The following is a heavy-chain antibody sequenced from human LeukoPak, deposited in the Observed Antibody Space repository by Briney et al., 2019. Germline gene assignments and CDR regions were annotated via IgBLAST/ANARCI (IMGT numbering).Heavy chain of an antibody. CDR1: GFTFSSYG. CDR2: IWNDGSNK. V-gene: IGHV3-33*06. CDR3: ANSGVYDYVWGSYPSDY. Sequence: GGSLRLSCAASGFTFSSYGMHWVRQAPGKGLEWVAVIWNDGSNKYYADSVKGRFTISRGNSKNTLYLQMNSLRAEDTAVYYCANSGVYDYVWGSYPSDYWGQGTLVTVSS. D-gene: IGHD3-16*02. J-gene: IGHJ4*02.